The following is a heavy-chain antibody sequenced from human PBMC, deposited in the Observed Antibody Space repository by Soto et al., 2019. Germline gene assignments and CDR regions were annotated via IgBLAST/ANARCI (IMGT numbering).Heavy chain of an antibody. D-gene: IGHD3-22*01. CDR3: ARRGPYYDDGTGYYAVDV. V-gene: IGHV5-51*01. Sequence: GESLKISCKASGYSFTNYWIGWVRQMPGRGLEWMGLIYPGDSDSRYTSSFQGQVTFSADKSITTTYLQWSSLKASDTAIYYCARRGPYYDDGTGYYAVDVWGQGTAVTVSS. J-gene: IGHJ6*01. CDR2: IYPGDSDS. CDR1: GYSFTNYW.